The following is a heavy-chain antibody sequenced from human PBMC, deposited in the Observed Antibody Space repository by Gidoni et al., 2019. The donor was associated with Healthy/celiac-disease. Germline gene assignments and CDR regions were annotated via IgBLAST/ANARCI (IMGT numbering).Heavy chain of an antibody. CDR3: AKPLIVVVPAAIPRGAFDI. D-gene: IGHD2-2*01. V-gene: IGHV3-23*01. Sequence: EVQLLESGGGVVQPGGSRRLSCAASGFTFSSYAMSWVRQAPGKGLEWVSAISGSGGSTYFADSVKGRFTISRDNSTNTLYLQMNSLRAEDTAVYYCAKPLIVVVPAAIPRGAFDIWGQGTMVTVSS. CDR2: ISGSGGST. J-gene: IGHJ3*02. CDR1: GFTFSSYA.